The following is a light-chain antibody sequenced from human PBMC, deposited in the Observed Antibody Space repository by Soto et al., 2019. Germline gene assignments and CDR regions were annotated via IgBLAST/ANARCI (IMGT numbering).Light chain of an antibody. V-gene: IGLV2-8*01. J-gene: IGLJ1*01. CDR3: SSYAGSNNPYV. CDR1: SGDIGGYDY. CDR2: EVT. Sequence: QSVLTQPPSASGSPGQSVTISCTGTSGDIGGYDYVSWYQQHPGKAPKLMIYEVTKRPLGVPDRFSGSKSGNTASLTVSGLQAEDEAVYYCSSYAGSNNPYVFGTGTKLTVL.